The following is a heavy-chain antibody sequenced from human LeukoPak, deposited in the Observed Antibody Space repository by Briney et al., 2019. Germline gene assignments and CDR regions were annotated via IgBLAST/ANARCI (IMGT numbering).Heavy chain of an antibody. CDR3: AEVRYSGSYYVGYFQH. Sequence: SETLSLTCTVSGGSISSSSYYWGWIRQPPGKGLGWIGSIYYSGSTYYNPSLKSRVTISVDTSKNQFSLKLSSVTAADTAVYYCAEVRYSGSYYVGYFQHWGQGTLVTVSS. CDR1: GGSISSSSYY. D-gene: IGHD1-26*01. V-gene: IGHV4-39*01. J-gene: IGHJ1*01. CDR2: IYYSGST.